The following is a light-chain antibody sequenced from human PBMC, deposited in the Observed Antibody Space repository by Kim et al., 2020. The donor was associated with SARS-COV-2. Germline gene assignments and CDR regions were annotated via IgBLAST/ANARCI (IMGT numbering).Light chain of an antibody. Sequence: PGQTARNTCSGDVLAKKYARWYQQKPGQAPVLVIYRDSERPSGIPERFSGSNSGTTVTLTISGAQVEDEADYYCYSAAGSNLGGVFGGGTQLTVL. CDR2: RDS. CDR1: VLAKKY. CDR3: YSAAGSNLGGV. J-gene: IGLJ2*01. V-gene: IGLV3-27*01.